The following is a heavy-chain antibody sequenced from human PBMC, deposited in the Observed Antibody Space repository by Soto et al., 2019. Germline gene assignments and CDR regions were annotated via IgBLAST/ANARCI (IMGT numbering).Heavy chain of an antibody. CDR2: ISYDASTK. D-gene: IGHD1-26*01. CDR1: GFTFSTYP. V-gene: IGHV3-30*04. J-gene: IGHJ4*02. CDR3: ARAPLVGAPDYFDY. Sequence: QVYLVESGGGVVQPGRSLRLSCAASGFTFSTYPLHWVRQAPGKGLEWVAVISYDASTKYYADSVRGRFTISRDNSKDTLYLQMNSLSPEDTAVYFCARAPLVGAPDYFDYWGQGTLVTVSS.